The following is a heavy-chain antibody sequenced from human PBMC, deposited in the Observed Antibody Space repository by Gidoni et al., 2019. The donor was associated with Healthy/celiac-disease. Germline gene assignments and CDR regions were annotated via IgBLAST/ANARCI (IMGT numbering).Heavy chain of an antibody. D-gene: IGHD4-17*01. CDR2: IYHGGST. CDR1: GGSISSSNW. J-gene: IGHJ4*02. V-gene: IGHV4-4*02. CDR3: ATATVTTRGLDY. Sequence: QVQLQESGPGLVKPSGTLSLTCAVSGGSISSSNWWRWVRQPPGRGLEWSGEIYHGGSTNYNPSLKSRVTISVDKSKNQFSLKLSSVTAADTAVYYCATATVTTRGLDYWGQGTLVTVSS.